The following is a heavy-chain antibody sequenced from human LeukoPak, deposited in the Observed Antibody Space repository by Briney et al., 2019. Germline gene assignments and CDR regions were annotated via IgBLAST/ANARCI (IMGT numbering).Heavy chain of an antibody. Sequence: GGSLRFSCAASGFTLSSYGMHWVRQAPGKGLDWVSYISSSGSTIYYADSVRGRFSISRYNSKNSLYLQMNSLRAEDTAVYYCAELGITMIGGVWGKGTTVTISS. D-gene: IGHD3-10*02. CDR1: GFTLSSYG. V-gene: IGHV3-48*03. J-gene: IGHJ6*04. CDR3: AELGITMIGGV. CDR2: ISSSGSTI.